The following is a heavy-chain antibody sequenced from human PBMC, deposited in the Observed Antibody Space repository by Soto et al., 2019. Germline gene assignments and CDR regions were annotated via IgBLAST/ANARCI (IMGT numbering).Heavy chain of an antibody. D-gene: IGHD3-22*01. CDR3: TTKVVWLLPDDAFHV. V-gene: IGHV3-15*01. CDR2: IKSKNVGGST. CDR1: GFTFTDAW. J-gene: IGHJ3*01. Sequence: EVQLVESGGGLLEPGGSLRLSCAAFGFTFTDAWMSWVRQAPGKGLEWVGLIKSKNVGGSTDYAAPVRGRFTISRDDSKNMLYLQINRLKPEDTAVYYCTTKVVWLLPDDAFHVWGQGTLVTVSS.